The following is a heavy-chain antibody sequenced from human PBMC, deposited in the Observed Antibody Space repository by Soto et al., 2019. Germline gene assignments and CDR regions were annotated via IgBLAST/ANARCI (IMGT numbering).Heavy chain of an antibody. CDR2: IWFDGSNK. CDR3: ARDLVYNYGHPFDN. CDR1: GFTFSSYT. J-gene: IGHJ4*02. V-gene: IGHV3-33*01. Sequence: HPGGSLRLSCAASGFTFSSYTIHWVRQAPGKGLEWLALIWFDGSNKYYADSVQGRFTISRDNAKNTLYLQMNSLRAEDTAAYYCARDLVYNYGHPFDNCGQGTLVTVSS. D-gene: IGHD1-1*01.